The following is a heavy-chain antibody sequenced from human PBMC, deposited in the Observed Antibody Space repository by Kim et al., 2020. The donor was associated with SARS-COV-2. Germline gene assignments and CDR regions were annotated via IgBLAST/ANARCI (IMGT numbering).Heavy chain of an antibody. V-gene: IGHV4-39*01. Sequence: SETLSLTCTVSGGSISSSSYYWGWIRQPPGKGLEWIGSIYYSGSTYYNPSLKSRVTISVDTSKNQFSLKLSSVTAADTAVYYRALATAMVTPFDYWGQGTLVTVSS. J-gene: IGHJ4*02. CDR1: GGSISSSSYY. D-gene: IGHD5-18*01. CDR3: ALATAMVTPFDY. CDR2: IYYSGST.